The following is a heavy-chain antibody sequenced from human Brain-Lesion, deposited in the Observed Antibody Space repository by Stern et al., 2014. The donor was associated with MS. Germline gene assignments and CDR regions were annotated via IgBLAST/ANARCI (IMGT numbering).Heavy chain of an antibody. V-gene: IGHV3-72*01. J-gene: IGHJ6*02. D-gene: IGHD2/OR15-2a*01. CDR3: ARDNKVYGIDV. CDR2: IRNKANSYST. Sequence: EDQLVESGGGLVQPGGSLRLSCAASGFTFSDHFIDWVRQAPGKGLEWVGRIRNKANSYSTEYAASVKGRFTFSRDDPKNSLFVQMNSLRIEDTAIYYCARDNKVYGIDVLGQGTSVTVSS. CDR1: GFTFSDHF.